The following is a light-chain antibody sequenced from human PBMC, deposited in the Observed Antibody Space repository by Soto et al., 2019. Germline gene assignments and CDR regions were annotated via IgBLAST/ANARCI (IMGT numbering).Light chain of an antibody. V-gene: IGKV3-15*01. CDR2: GAS. CDR3: HHYNTWPWT. CDR1: QSVNSN. Sequence: ETVMTQSPATLSVYPGERATLSCRASQSVNSNLAWYQQKLGKAPRVLIYGASTRATGIPARFSGSGSETEFILTINSLQSEDFAIYYCHHYNTWPWTFGQGTKVEI. J-gene: IGKJ1*01.